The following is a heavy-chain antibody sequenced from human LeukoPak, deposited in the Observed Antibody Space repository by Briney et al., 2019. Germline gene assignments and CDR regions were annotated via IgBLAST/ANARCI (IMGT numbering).Heavy chain of an antibody. V-gene: IGHV3-74*01. CDR1: GNYW. Sequence: PGGSLRLSYAASGNYWMHWVRQAPGKGLVWVSHFNSDGSWTSYADSVKGRFTISKDNAKNTVYLQMNSLRAEDTAVYYCVSFYETYWGRGTLVTVSS. J-gene: IGHJ4*02. D-gene: IGHD2/OR15-2a*01. CDR2: FNSDGSWT. CDR3: VSFYETY.